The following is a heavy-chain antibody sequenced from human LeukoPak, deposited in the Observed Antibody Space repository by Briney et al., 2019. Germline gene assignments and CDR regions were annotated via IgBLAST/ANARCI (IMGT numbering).Heavy chain of an antibody. V-gene: IGHV4-39*07. D-gene: IGHD5-18*01. CDR1: GGSISSSSYY. CDR2: IYYSGST. J-gene: IGHJ4*02. Sequence: SETLSLTCTVSGGSISSSSYYWGWIRQPPGKGLEWIGSIYYSGSTYYNPSLKSRVTISVDTSKNQFSLKLSSVTAADTAVYYCARAKIQLWFDYWGQGTLVTVSS. CDR3: ARAKIQLWFDY.